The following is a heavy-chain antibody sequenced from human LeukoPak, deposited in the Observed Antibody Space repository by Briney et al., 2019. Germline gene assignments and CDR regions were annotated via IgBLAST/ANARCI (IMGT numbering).Heavy chain of an antibody. CDR2: ISASSRTT. D-gene: IGHD3-16*01. V-gene: IGHV3-48*02. Sequence: PGGSLRLSCAASGLTFTNHSVHWVRQAPGEGLEWLSYISASSRTTVYADSVKGRFTISRDNAKNSLFLQMNSLRDEDTAVYYCATGPVSGGYWGQGTLVTVSS. CDR3: ATGPVSGGY. CDR1: GLTFTNHS. J-gene: IGHJ4*02.